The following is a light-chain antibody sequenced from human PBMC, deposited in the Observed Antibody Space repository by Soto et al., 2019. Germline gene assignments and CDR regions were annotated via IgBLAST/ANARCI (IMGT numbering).Light chain of an antibody. CDR2: EVT. CDR3: QSFDASSRV. V-gene: IGLV2-14*01. Sequence: QSALTQPASVSGSPGQSITISCTGTSSDVGAYNYVSWYQHRPGKAPQLMISEVTKRPSGVSDRFSGSIGTSPNSASLTISGLKTEDEADYYCQSFDASSRVFGGGTQLTVL. CDR1: SSDVGAYNY. J-gene: IGLJ3*02.